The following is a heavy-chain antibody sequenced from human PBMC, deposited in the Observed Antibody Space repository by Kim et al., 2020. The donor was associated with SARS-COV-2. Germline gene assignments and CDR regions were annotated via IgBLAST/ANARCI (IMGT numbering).Heavy chain of an antibody. D-gene: IGHD2-8*01. CDR3: ARMGGYGTNGVCYEGGFPPDD. CDR1: GGPISSYY. Sequence: SETLSLTCTVSGGPISSYYWSWIRQPPGKGLEWIGYIYYSGSTNYNPSLKSRVTISVDTSKNQFSLKLSSVTAADTAVYYCARMGGYGTNGVCYEGGFPPDDWGQGTLVTVSS. CDR2: IYYSGST. V-gene: IGHV4-59*01. J-gene: IGHJ4*02.